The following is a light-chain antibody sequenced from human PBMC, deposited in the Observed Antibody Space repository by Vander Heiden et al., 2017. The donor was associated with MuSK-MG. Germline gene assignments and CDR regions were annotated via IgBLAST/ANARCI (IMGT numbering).Light chain of an antibody. CDR1: SRDVGRYNL. CDR2: EGS. J-gene: IGLJ1*01. V-gene: IGLV2-23*01. Sequence: QSALTQPASVTGSPGQSITISCTATSRDVGRYNLVSWYHQTPGQGHKLIIYEGSKRPSGLSNRFAVSNSGTTAALATSGLQAEDESDYYCCSYAGSSTTNYVFGTGTKVTVL. CDR3: CSYAGSSTTNYV.